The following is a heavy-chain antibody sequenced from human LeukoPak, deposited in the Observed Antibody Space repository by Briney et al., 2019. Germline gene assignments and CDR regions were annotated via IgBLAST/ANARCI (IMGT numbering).Heavy chain of an antibody. CDR2: ISGTGNTI. D-gene: IGHD4-17*01. CDR1: GFTFRSSE. V-gene: IGHV3-48*03. Sequence: GGSLRLSCATSGFTFRSSEMNWVRQAPGKGLEWISYISGTGNTIYYTDSVKGRFTISRDNAKNSLYLQMNSLRAEDKAVYYCARDSYNGDYVPGYFQHWGQGTLVTVSS. J-gene: IGHJ1*01. CDR3: ARDSYNGDYVPGYFQH.